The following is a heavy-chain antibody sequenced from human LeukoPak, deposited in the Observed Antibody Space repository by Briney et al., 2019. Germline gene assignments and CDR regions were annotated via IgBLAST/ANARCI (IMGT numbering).Heavy chain of an antibody. V-gene: IGHV3-7*01. CDR3: ARFGYVAAVDV. J-gene: IGHJ4*02. Sequence: GGSLRLSCAASGFSFSAYWMTWVRQAPGTGLQWVANINPAGSETYYVDPVKGRFSISRDNAKNLVYLQMNSLRAEDTAVYHCARFGYVAAVDVWGQGTPATVSS. D-gene: IGHD2-15*01. CDR2: INPAGSET. CDR1: GFSFSAYW.